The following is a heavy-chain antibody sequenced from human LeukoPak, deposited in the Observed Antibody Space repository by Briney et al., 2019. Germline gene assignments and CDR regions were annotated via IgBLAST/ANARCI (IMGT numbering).Heavy chain of an antibody. J-gene: IGHJ4*02. CDR3: ARDAETSLAN. V-gene: IGHV3-66*01. Sequence: GGSLRLSCAASGFAVSSKYMNWVRQAPGKGLEWVTVIYLDGRADYADSVKGRFTISSDNPKNTVYLQMNSLKDEDTAVYYCARDAETSLANWGQGTLVTVSP. CDR1: GFAVSSKY. D-gene: IGHD5-24*01. CDR2: IYLDGRA.